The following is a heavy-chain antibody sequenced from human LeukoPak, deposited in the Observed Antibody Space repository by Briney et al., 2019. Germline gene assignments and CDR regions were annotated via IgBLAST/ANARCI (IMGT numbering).Heavy chain of an antibody. Sequence: VASVKVSCKASGYTFTSYGISWVRQAPGQGLEWMGWISAYNGNTNYAQKLQGRVTMTTDTSTSTAYMELRSLRSDDTAVYYCARTSTRSLGPCWFDPWGQGILVTVSS. CDR2: ISAYNGNT. V-gene: IGHV1-18*01. CDR3: ARTSTRSLGPCWFDP. D-gene: IGHD3-10*01. J-gene: IGHJ5*02. CDR1: GYTFTSYG.